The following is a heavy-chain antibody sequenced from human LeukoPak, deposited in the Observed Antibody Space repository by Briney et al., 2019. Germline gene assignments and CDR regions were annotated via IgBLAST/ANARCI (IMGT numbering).Heavy chain of an antibody. CDR2: IYSGGST. D-gene: IGHD6-19*01. V-gene: IGHV3-66*01. Sequence: PGGSLRLSCAASGFTVSSNFMSWVRQAPGKGLQWVSVIYSGGSTYYADSVKGRFTISRDNSKNTLYLQINTLRAEDTAVYYCARGVSSGWYYFDYWGQGTLVTVSS. J-gene: IGHJ4*02. CDR1: GFTVSSNF. CDR3: ARGVSSGWYYFDY.